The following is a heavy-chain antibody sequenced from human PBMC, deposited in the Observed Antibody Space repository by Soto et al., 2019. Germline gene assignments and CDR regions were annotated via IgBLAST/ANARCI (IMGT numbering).Heavy chain of an antibody. V-gene: IGHV2-70*01. J-gene: IGHJ4*02. Sequence: SGPTLVNPTQTLTLTCTFSGFSLSTSGMCVSWIRQPPGKALEWLALIDWDDDKYYSTSLKTRLTISKDTSKNQVVLTMTNMDPVDTATYYCARILIAAAGKFVFDYWGQGTLVTVSS. CDR1: GFSLSTSGMC. CDR3: ARILIAAAGKFVFDY. D-gene: IGHD6-13*01. CDR2: IDWDDDK.